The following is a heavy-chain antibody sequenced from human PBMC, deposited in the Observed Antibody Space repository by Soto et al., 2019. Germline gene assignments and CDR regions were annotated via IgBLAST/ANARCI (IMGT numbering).Heavy chain of an antibody. CDR3: RVWGSFRYTGQ. CDR1: GGSFTPYY. D-gene: IGHD3-16*02. Sequence: LSLTCAVYGGSFTPYYWNWIRQSPGKGLEWIGEISHSGGTNYNPSLKSRVTISVDTSKNQFSLKMTSVTAADTAVYYCRVWGSFRYTGQWGQGTLVTVS. J-gene: IGHJ4*02. V-gene: IGHV4-34*01. CDR2: ISHSGGT.